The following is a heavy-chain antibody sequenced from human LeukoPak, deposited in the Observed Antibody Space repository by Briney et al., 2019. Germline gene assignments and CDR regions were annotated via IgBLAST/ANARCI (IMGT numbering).Heavy chain of an antibody. CDR1: GFTFSNYG. CDR2: ISNNGGDV. V-gene: IGHV3-64D*06. D-gene: IGHD6-19*01. Sequence: GGSLRLSCSASGFTFSNYGMHWVRQAPGKGLEYVSAISNNGGDVNYEDSVKGRFTISRDNSKNTVFLQMSALRGEDTAVYFCVRRSSSGWCGDYWGQGALVTVSS. J-gene: IGHJ4*02. CDR3: VRRSSSGWCGDY.